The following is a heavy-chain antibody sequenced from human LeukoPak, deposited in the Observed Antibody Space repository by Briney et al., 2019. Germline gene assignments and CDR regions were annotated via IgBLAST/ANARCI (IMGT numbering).Heavy chain of an antibody. Sequence: GASVKVSSTTSGYTSVIYGINWVRQAPVQGLEWMGGISPNSDSTNYAQKFQGRVTMTTDTSTTTAYLELRRLRSDDTAVYYCARGSPHYSFDIWGQGTMVTVSS. CDR2: ISPNSDST. V-gene: IGHV1-18*01. D-gene: IGHD2-15*01. J-gene: IGHJ3*02. CDR1: GYTSVIYG. CDR3: ARGSPHYSFDI.